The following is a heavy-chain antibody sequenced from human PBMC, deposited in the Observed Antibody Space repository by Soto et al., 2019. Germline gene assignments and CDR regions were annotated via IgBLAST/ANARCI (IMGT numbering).Heavy chain of an antibody. J-gene: IGHJ6*02. CDR3: ARGRMTTVTRTYYYGMDV. CDR1: GYTFTSYD. CDR2: MNPNSGNT. V-gene: IGHV1-8*01. Sequence: QVQLVQSGAEVKKPGASVKVSCKASGYTFTSYDINWVRQATGQGLEWMGWMNPNSGNTGYAHKCQGRVTMTRNTSISTAYMELRSMRSEDTAVYYCARGRMTTVTRTYYYGMDVWGQGTTVTVSS. D-gene: IGHD4-17*01.